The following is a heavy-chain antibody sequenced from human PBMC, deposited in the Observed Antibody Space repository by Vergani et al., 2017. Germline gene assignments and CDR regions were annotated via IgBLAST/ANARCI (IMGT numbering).Heavy chain of an antibody. J-gene: IGHJ6*03. D-gene: IGHD7-27*01. CDR2: IYYSGST. V-gene: IGHV4-59*01. CDR3: ARGGTTGDRSKYYYYDMDV. Sequence: QVQLQESGPGLVKPSETLSLTCTVSGGSISSYYWSWIRQPPGKGLEWIGYIYYSGSTNYNPSLKSRVTISVDTSKNQFSLKLSSVTAADTAVYYCARGGTTGDRSKYYYYDMDVWGKGTTVTVSS. CDR1: GGSISSYY.